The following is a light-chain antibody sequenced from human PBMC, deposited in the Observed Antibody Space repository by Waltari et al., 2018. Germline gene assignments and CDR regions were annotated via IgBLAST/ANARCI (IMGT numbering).Light chain of an antibody. CDR2: GAS. CDR1: QSIGTF. V-gene: IGKV3-20*01. CDR3: QHXXXLXVT. J-gene: IGKJ1*01. Sequence: EIVLTQSPGTLSLSPGERVTLSCRASQSIGTFLAWYQQKPGQPPRLLIYGASIRAAGIPDRVSGSGSGTDFSLTISRLEPEDFXVYYCQHXXXLXVTFX.